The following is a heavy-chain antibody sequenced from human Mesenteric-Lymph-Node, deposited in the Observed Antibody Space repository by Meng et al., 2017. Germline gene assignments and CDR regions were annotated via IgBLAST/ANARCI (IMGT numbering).Heavy chain of an antibody. J-gene: IGHJ4*02. D-gene: IGHD3-22*01. CDR1: GGSFSGYY. CDR2: INHSGST. V-gene: IGHV4-34*01. CDR3: ARGRKSTYYYDSSGYYNSDLADY. Sequence: GSLRLSCAVYGGSFSGYYWSWIRQPPGKGLEWIGEINHSGSTNYNPSLKSRVTISVDTSKNQFSLKLSSVTAADTAVYYCARGRKSTYYYDSSGYYNSDLADYWGQGTLVTVSS.